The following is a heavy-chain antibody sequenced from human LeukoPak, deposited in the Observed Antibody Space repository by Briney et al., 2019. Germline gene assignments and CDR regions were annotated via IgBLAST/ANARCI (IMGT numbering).Heavy chain of an antibody. Sequence: GGSLRLSCAASGFTFSSYEMNWVCQGPGKGLEWVSYISSSGNSLYYADSVKGRVTISRDNAKNALFLQMNSLRAEDTAVYYCARNYDYWGQGTLVTVSS. J-gene: IGHJ4*02. CDR3: ARNYDY. D-gene: IGHD5-24*01. CDR2: ISSSGNSL. CDR1: GFTFSSYE. V-gene: IGHV3-48*03.